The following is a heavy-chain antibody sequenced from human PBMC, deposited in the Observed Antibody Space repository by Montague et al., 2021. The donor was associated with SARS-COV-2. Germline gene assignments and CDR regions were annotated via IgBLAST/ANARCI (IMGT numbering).Heavy chain of an antibody. J-gene: IGHJ3*01. Sequence: SETLSLSCTVSGGSISSYYWSWIRQPPGKGLEWIGDINYSGSTNYNPTLKSRVTISVDTSKNQFSLKLSSVTAADTAVYYCARTYYDILTGYYNRGAFYLWGQGTMVTVSS. V-gene: IGHV4-59*08. D-gene: IGHD3-9*01. CDR2: INYSGST. CDR1: GGSISSYY. CDR3: ARTYYDILTGYYNRGAFYL.